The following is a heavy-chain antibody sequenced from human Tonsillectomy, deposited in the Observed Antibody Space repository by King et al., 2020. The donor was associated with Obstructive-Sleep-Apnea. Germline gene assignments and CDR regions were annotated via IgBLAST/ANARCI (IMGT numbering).Heavy chain of an antibody. CDR3: ARXXXXXLXXYXXXXFDP. Sequence: QLVQSGSELKKPGASVKVSCKASGYMFNTYVMNWVRQAPGQGLEWMGWINTNTGNPVYAPAFTGRFVFSLDTSVNTAFLQINNLKVEDTAVYYCARXXXXXLXXYXXXXFDPXXXGTL. CDR2: INTNTGNP. CDR1: GYMFNTYV. J-gene: IGHJ5*02. V-gene: IGHV7-4-1*02.